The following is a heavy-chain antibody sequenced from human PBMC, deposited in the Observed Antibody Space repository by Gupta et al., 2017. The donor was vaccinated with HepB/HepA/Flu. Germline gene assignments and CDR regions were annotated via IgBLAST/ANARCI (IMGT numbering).Heavy chain of an antibody. CDR1: GFTFDDYA. CDR2: ISGDGGST. V-gene: IGHV3-43*02. D-gene: IGHD5-18*01. Sequence: EVQLVESGGGVVQPGGSLRLSCAASGFTFDDYAMHWVRQAPGKGLEWVSLISGDGGSTYYADSVKVRFTISRDNSKNSLYLQMNSLRTEDTALYYCAKDTDTWIQLWDNVAYGMDVWGQGTTVTVSS. J-gene: IGHJ6*02. CDR3: AKDTDTWIQLWDNVAYGMDV.